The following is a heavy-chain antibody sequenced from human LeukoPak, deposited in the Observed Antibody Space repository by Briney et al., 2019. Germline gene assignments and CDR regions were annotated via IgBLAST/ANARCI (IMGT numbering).Heavy chain of an antibody. V-gene: IGHV3-73*01. CDR1: GFTFSGSA. CDR2: IRSKANSYAT. J-gene: IGHJ5*02. CDR3: NSNPGVS. Sequence: GGSLKLSCAASGFTFSGSAMHWVRQASGKGLEWVGRIRSKANSYATAYAASVKGRFPISGDDSKNTAYLQMNSLKNEDTAVYYCNSNPGVSWGQGTLVTVSS.